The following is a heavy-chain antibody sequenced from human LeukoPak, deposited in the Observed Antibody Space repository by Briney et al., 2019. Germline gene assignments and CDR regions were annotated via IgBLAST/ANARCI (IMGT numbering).Heavy chain of an antibody. CDR1: GYSFTSYW. Sequence: GESLKISCKGSGYSFTSYWIGWVRQMPGKGLEWMGIIYPGDSDTRYSPSFQGQVTISADKSISTAYLQWSSLKASDTAMYYCARLGYYDSSGYRRVRYYFDYWGQGTLVTVSS. CDR2: IYPGDSDT. V-gene: IGHV5-51*01. CDR3: ARLGYYDSSGYRRVRYYFDY. J-gene: IGHJ4*02. D-gene: IGHD3-22*01.